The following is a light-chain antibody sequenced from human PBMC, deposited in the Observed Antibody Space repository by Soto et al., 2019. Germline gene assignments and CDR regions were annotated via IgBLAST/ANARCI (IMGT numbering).Light chain of an antibody. CDR2: DAS. CDR3: QQYNDYST. J-gene: IGKJ1*01. CDR1: QSISSW. Sequence: DIQMTQSPSTLSASVGDRVTITCRASQSISSWLAWYQQKPGKAPKVLIFDASSLESGVPSRFSGSGYGTDFSLTISNLQPEDFVTYYCQQYNDYSTFGQGTKVDIK. V-gene: IGKV1-5*01.